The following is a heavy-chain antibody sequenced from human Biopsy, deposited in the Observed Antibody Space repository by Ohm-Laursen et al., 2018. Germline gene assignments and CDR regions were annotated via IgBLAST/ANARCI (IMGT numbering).Heavy chain of an antibody. CDR2: ISSSSDNI. J-gene: IGHJ6*02. D-gene: IGHD3-10*01. V-gene: IGHV3-21*01. Sequence: SLRLSCAASGFTLSSYSMNWVRQAPGKGLEWVSTISSSSDNIYYVDSVKGRFTISRDNAKNSLYLQMISLRAEDTAVYYCARSRGSSGIATIYYYGMDVWGQGTTVTVSS. CDR1: GFTLSSYS. CDR3: ARSRGSSGIATIYYYGMDV.